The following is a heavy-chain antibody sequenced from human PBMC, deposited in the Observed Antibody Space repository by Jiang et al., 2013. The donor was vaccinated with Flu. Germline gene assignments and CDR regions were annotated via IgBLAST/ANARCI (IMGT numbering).Heavy chain of an antibody. CDR3: AKDFGRYYYDSSGYFPQVDAFDI. V-gene: IGHV3-30*02. D-gene: IGHD3-22*01. Sequence: QPGGSLRLSCAASGFTFSSYGMHWVRQAPGKGLEWVAFIRYDGSNKYYADSVKGRFTISRDNSKNTLYLQMNSLRAEDTAVYYCAKDFGRYYYDSSGYFPQVDAFDIWGQGTMVTVSS. CDR1: GFTFSSYG. CDR2: IRYDGSNK. J-gene: IGHJ3*02.